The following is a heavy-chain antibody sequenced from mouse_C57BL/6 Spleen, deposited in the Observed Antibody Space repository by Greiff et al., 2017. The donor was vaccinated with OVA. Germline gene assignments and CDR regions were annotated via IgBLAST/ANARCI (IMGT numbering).Heavy chain of an antibody. V-gene: IGHV1-55*01. CDR3: ARGGGVPYYGSSYWYFDV. J-gene: IGHJ1*03. Sequence: QVQLQQPGAELVKPGASVKMSCKASGYTFTSYWITWVKQRPGQGLEWIGDIYPGSGSTNYNEKFKSKATLTVDTSSRTDDIKLSSLTYEDSAVYYCARGGGVPYYGSSYWYFDVWGTGTTVTVSS. D-gene: IGHD1-1*01. CDR2: IYPGSGST. CDR1: GYTFTSYW.